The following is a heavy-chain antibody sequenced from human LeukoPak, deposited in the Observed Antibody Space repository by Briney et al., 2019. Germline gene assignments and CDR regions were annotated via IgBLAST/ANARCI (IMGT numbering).Heavy chain of an antibody. J-gene: IGHJ4*02. Sequence: SETLSLTCNVSGASIRSYYWSWTRQPPGKGLEWIGYIFYSGGTNYNPSLKSRVTISVDTSKNQFSLKLSSVTAADTAVYYCARLGYYDSSGCDWGQGTLVTVSS. CDR1: GASIRSYY. V-gene: IGHV4-59*08. D-gene: IGHD3-22*01. CDR3: ARLGYYDSSGCD. CDR2: IFYSGGT.